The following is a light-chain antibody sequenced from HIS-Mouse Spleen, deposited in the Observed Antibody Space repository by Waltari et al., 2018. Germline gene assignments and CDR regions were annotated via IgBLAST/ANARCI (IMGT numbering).Light chain of an antibody. CDR1: SSDVGGYNY. V-gene: IGLV2-11*01. J-gene: IGLJ2*01. CDR2: DVS. CDR3: CSYAGSYTVV. Sequence: QSALTQPRSVSGSPGQSVTISCTGTSSDVGGYNYVSWYQQHPGKAPKLMMYDVSKRPSGVPVRFSGSKSGNTASLPISGLQAEDEADYYCCSYAGSYTVVFGGGTKLTVL.